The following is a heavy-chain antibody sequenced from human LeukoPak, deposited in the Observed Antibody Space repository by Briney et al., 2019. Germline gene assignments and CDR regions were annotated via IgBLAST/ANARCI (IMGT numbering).Heavy chain of an antibody. V-gene: IGHV4-34*01. J-gene: IGHJ2*01. CDR2: MNQSGRA. CDR3: ARGGGAARPRYFDL. CDR1: GASFSNYY. D-gene: IGHD6-6*01. Sequence: SETLSLTCAVYGASFSNYYWGWVRQPPGKGLEWLGEMNQSGRANYNPSLKSRVTLSVDTSKNQFSLKLDSVTAADTAVYYCARGGGAARPRYFDLWGRGTLVTVSS.